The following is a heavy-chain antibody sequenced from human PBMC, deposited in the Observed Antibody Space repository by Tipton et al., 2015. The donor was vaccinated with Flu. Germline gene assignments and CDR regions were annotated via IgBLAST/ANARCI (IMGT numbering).Heavy chain of an antibody. Sequence: TLSLTCTVSGASVNSFVYYWGWIRQSPGKSLEWIGNVYYDRRAYYHPSLSSRVTVSVATSKNRFSLTVTPVTAADTAIYYCARLNWNSEGPAFDIWGQGTLVSVS. CDR1: GASVNSFVYY. D-gene: IGHD1-1*01. CDR2: VYYDRRA. V-gene: IGHV4-39*01. J-gene: IGHJ3*02. CDR3: ARLNWNSEGPAFDI.